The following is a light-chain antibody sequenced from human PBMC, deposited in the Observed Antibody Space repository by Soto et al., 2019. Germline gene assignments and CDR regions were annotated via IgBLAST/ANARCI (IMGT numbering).Light chain of an antibody. J-gene: IGKJ5*01. CDR3: QQRSNRPLT. V-gene: IGKV3-11*01. CDR2: DTS. Sequence: EIVLTQSPATLSLSPGERATLSCRASQSVSSYLAWYQQKPGQAPRRLIYDTSIRASGIPARFSGSGSGTDFTLTISSLDPEDFAVYYCQQRSNRPLTFGQGTRLEIK. CDR1: QSVSSY.